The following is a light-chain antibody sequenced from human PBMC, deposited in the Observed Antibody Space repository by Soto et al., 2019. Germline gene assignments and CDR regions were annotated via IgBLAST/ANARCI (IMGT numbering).Light chain of an antibody. CDR2: SAS. CDR3: EQTYRTPVT. J-gene: IGKJ5*01. CDR1: QTINNY. Sequence: DIQMTQSPSSLSASVGDRVTVTCRTSQTINNYLNWYQQRPGKAPKLLIYSASTVQSGVPLRFSGSVSGTNFSLTINSLQPEDFATYYCEQTYRTPVTFGQGTRLEIK. V-gene: IGKV1-39*01.